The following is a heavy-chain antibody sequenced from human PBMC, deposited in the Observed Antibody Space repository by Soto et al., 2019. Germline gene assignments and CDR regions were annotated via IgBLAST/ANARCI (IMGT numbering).Heavy chain of an antibody. CDR3: AKARALTWFDL. Sequence: QPGGSLRLSCAASGFAFRSYGMHWVRQGPGKGLEWVALISYDGSKKKYGDSVKGRFTISRDNSENTLYLQMNSLKSDDTALYYCAKARALTWFDLWGQGTLVTVSS. CDR2: ISYDGSKK. V-gene: IGHV3-30*02. CDR1: GFAFRSYG. J-gene: IGHJ5*02.